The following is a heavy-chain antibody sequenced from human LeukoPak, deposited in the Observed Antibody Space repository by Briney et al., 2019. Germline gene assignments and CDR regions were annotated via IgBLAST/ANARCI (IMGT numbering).Heavy chain of an antibody. CDR3: ARGTPYCSSASCYNY. D-gene: IGHD2-2*02. Sequence: ASVKVSCKASGYTFSSYDINWVRQAPGQGLEWMGWMNPNSGNTGYAQKFQSRVTMTRDTSISTAYMELSSLRSEDTAVYYCARGTPYCSSASCYNYWGQGTLVTVSS. V-gene: IGHV1-8*01. J-gene: IGHJ4*02. CDR2: MNPNSGNT. CDR1: GYTFSSYD.